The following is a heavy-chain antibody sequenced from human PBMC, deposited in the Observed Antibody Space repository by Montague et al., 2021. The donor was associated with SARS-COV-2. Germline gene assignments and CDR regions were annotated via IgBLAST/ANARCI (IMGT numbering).Heavy chain of an antibody. CDR2: IYWDDDK. V-gene: IGHV2-5*02. J-gene: IGHJ4*02. Sequence: PALVKPTQTLTLTCTFSGFSLSTSGVGVGWIRQPPGKALEWLALIYWDDDKRYSPSLKSRLTITKYTSKNQVILTMTNMDPVDTATYFCAHKRPGSWSCSFDYWDQGTLVTVSS. CDR3: AHKRPGSWSCSFDY. D-gene: IGHD3-3*01. CDR1: GFSLSTSGVG.